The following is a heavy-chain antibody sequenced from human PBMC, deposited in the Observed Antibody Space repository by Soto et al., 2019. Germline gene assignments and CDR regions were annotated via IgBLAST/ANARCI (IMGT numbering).Heavy chain of an antibody. Sequence: GGSLRLSCAASGFTFSSYSMNWVRQAPGKGLEWVSSISSSSSYIYYADSVKGRFTISRDNAKNSLYLQMNSLRAEDTAVYYCASDLETYYDYIWGSYPDFDYWGQGTLVTVSS. CDR2: ISSSSSYI. V-gene: IGHV3-21*01. CDR1: GFTFSSYS. D-gene: IGHD3-16*02. CDR3: ASDLETYYDYIWGSYPDFDY. J-gene: IGHJ4*02.